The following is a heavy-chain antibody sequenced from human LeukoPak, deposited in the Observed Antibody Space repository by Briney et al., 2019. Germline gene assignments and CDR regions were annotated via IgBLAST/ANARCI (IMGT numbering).Heavy chain of an antibody. D-gene: IGHD6-13*01. V-gene: IGHV3-21*01. CDR3: ARLVAAAGTDY. CDR2: ISSSSSYI. J-gene: IGHJ4*02. Sequence: GGSLRLSCAASGFTFSSYSMNWVRQAPGKGLEWVSSISSSSSYIYYADSVKGRFTISRDNAKNSLYLQMNSLRAEDTAVYYCARLVAAAGTDYWGQGTLVTVSS. CDR1: GFTFSSYS.